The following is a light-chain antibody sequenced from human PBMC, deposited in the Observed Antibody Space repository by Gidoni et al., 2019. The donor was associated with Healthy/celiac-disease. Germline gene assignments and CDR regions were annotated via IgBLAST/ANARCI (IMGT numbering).Light chain of an antibody. CDR2: AAS. V-gene: IGKV1-9*01. CDR1: QGISSY. J-gene: IGKJ3*01. CDR3: QQLNSYPPA. Sequence: DIQVTPSPSFLSASVGDRVPITCRASQGISSYLAWYQQKPGKAPKLLIYAASTLQSGVPSRFSGSGSGTEFTLTISSLQPEDFATYYCQQLNSYPPAFGPGTKVDIK.